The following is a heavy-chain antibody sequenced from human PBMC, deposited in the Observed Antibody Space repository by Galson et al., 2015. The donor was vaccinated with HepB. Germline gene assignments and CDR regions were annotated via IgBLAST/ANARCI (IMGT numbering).Heavy chain of an antibody. V-gene: IGHV1-69*04. D-gene: IGHD6-19*01. J-gene: IGHJ4*02. CDR1: GDMFSSYG. CDR2: ITPFLDTV. CDR3: ARDPFVAVAGVFDY. Sequence: SVKVSCKASGDMFSSYGIAWLRQAPGQGLEWMGRITPFLDTVDYGEKFQGRVTIIADKSTTTVYMELSSLNSDDTAIYYCARDPFVAVAGVFDYWGQGPLVTVSS.